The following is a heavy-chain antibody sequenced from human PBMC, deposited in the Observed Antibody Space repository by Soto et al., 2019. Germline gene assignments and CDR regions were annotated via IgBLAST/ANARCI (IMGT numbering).Heavy chain of an antibody. J-gene: IGHJ4*02. D-gene: IGHD4-17*01. CDR1: GGSISSSSYY. Sequence: SETLSLTCTVSGGSISSSSYYWGWIRQPPGKGLEWIGSIYYSGSTYYNPSLKNQVTISVDTSKNQFSLKLSSVTAADTAVYYCARYGDYPDYWGQGTLVTVSS. V-gene: IGHV4-39*01. CDR2: IYYSGST. CDR3: ARYGDYPDY.